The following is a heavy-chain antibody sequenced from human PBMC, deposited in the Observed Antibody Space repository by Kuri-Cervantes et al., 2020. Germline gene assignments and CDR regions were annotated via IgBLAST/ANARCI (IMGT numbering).Heavy chain of an antibody. D-gene: IGHD6-19*01. CDR3: ARGTAVAGTIDY. CDR2: INSGGGAK. J-gene: IGHJ4*02. Sequence: GGSLRLSCETSGFNFRSYGFNWVRQAPGKGLKWIAYINSGGGAKFYADSVEGRFAVSRDSNAVHLELNNLNVEDTAVYYCARGTAVAGTIDYWGQGTLVTVSS. CDR1: GFNFRSYG. V-gene: IGHV3-48*03.